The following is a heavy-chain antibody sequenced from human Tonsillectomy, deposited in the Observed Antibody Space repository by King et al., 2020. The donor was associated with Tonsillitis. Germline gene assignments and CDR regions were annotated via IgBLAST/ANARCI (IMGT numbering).Heavy chain of an antibody. CDR2: IRYDGSKK. J-gene: IGHJ3*02. Sequence: VQLVESGGGVVQPGGSLRLSCAASGFTFSSFGMHWVRQAPGKGLEWVAFIRYDGSKKYYVDSVKGRFTISRDNSKNTLYLQMNSLRAEDTAMYYCAKDVDLGDAFDIWGQGTMVTVSS. CDR3: AKDVDLGDAFDI. V-gene: IGHV3-30*02. D-gene: IGHD7-27*01. CDR1: GFTFSSFG.